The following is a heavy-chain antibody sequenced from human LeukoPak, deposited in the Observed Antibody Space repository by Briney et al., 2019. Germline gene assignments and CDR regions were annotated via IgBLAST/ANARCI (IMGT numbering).Heavy chain of an antibody. CDR3: ARDGYSGSPKDI. D-gene: IGHD1-26*01. CDR1: GGSISSGGYS. Sequence: SETLSLTCAVSGGSISSGGYSWSWIRQPPGKGLEWIGYIYHSGSTYYNPSLKSRVIISVDRSKNQFSLKLSSVTAADTAVYYCARDGYSGSPKDIWGQGTMVTVSS. J-gene: IGHJ3*02. CDR2: IYHSGST. V-gene: IGHV4-30-2*01.